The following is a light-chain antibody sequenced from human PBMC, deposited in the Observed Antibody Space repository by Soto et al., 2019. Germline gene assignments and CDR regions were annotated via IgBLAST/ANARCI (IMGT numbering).Light chain of an antibody. Sequence: DIVLTQSPDTLSLSPGERATLSCRASQSVSCNYLAWYHQKPGQAPRLLIYGASPRATGIPDRFSGSGSGTDFTLTISRLEPEDFAVYYCQQYGSSAYTFGQGTRLEIK. J-gene: IGKJ2*01. CDR3: QQYGSSAYT. V-gene: IGKV3-20*01. CDR1: QSVSCNY. CDR2: GAS.